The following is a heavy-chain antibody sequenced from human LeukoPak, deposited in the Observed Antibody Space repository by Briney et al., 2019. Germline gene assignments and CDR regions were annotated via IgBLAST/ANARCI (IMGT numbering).Heavy chain of an antibody. CDR1: GFTFSSYA. CDR3: ANIYGDYEPYYYMDV. Sequence: GGSLRLSCAASGFTFSSYAMRWVRQAPGKGLEWVSAISGSGGSTYYADSVKGRFTISRDNSKNTLYLQMNSLRAEDTAVYYCANIYGDYEPYYYMDVWGKGTTVTVSS. J-gene: IGHJ6*03. D-gene: IGHD4-17*01. V-gene: IGHV3-23*01. CDR2: ISGSGGST.